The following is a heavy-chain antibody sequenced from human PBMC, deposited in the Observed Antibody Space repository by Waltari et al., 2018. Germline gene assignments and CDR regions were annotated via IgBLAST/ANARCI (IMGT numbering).Heavy chain of an antibody. J-gene: IGHJ4*02. D-gene: IGHD3-16*02. Sequence: EVRLLEPAGGLVQPGEALRLAWAGSGVSFMGFAMTWVRQAPGEGLECVASISGSGATPFYADSVKGRFTIVRDNSRDTVYLQMNSLRVDDSAVYYCAKGSRGYTNYFFDSWGQGTLVSVSS. V-gene: IGHV3-23*01. CDR1: GVSFMGFA. CDR3: AKGSRGYTNYFFDS. CDR2: ISGSGATP.